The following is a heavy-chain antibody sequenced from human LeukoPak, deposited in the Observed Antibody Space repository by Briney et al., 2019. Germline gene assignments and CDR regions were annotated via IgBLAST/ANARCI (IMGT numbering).Heavy chain of an antibody. CDR1: GGSISSGGYY. CDR2: IDNSGSA. Sequence: SETLSLTCAVPGGSISSGGYYWSWIRQPPGKRLEWIGYIDNSGSANRNPSLKSRVTISADTSKNQFFLKLSSVTAADTAVYYCARHLVRDGYNYFFGSWGQGTLVTVSS. J-gene: IGHJ5*01. D-gene: IGHD5-12*01. CDR3: ARHLVRDGYNYFFGS. V-gene: IGHV4-61*08.